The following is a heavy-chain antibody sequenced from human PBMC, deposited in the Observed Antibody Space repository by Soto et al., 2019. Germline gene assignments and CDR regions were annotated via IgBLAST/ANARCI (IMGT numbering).Heavy chain of an antibody. J-gene: IGHJ6*02. CDR1: GFSLTTSGVG. CDR3: AHIDGDVDSSGWYVRGMDV. V-gene: IGHV2-5*01. Sequence: VSGPTLVNPTQTLTLTCTFSGFSLTTSGVGVGWIRQPPGKALEWLALIYWNDDKRYSPSLKSRLTITKDTSKNQVVLRMTNMDPVDTATYYCAHIDGDVDSSGWYVRGMDVWGQGTTVTVSS. D-gene: IGHD6-19*01. CDR2: IYWNDDK.